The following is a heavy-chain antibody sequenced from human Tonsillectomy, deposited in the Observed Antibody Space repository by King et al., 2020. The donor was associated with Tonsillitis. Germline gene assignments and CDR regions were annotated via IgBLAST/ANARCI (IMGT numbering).Heavy chain of an antibody. CDR1: GYSFTSYW. V-gene: IGHV5-10-1*03. CDR2: IDLSDSYT. Sequence: QLVQSVAEVKKPGESLRISFKGSGYSFTSYWISWVRQMPGKGLEWMVRIDLSDSYTDYSPSFKGYITISTDKPISTAHLQWSSLKASDTAMYYCARMDLGAYYFDYWGQGTLVTVSS. D-gene: IGHD2-2*03. J-gene: IGHJ4*02. CDR3: ARMDLGAYYFDY.